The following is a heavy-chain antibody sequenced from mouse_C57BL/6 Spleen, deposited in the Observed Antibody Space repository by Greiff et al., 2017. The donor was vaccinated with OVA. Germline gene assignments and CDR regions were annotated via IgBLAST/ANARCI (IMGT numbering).Heavy chain of an antibody. CDR1: GYSFTDYN. CDR2: INPNYGTT. J-gene: IGHJ3*01. Sequence: VQLKESGPELVKPGASVKISCKASGYSFTDYNMNWVKQSHGKSLEWIGVINPNYGTTSYNQKFKGKATLTVDQSSSTAYMQLNSLTSEDSAVYDWERRGDYYGNQGGFANWGKGTLVTVSA. CDR3: ERRGDYYGNQGGFAN. V-gene: IGHV1-39*01. D-gene: IGHD2-1*01.